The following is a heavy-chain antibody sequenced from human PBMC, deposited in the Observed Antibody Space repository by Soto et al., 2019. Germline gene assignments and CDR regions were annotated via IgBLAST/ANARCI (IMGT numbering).Heavy chain of an antibody. CDR2: ISNDGSST. D-gene: IGHD4-17*01. CDR1: GFTFSSLG. V-gene: IGHV3-30*03. CDR3: LIHIGDNSHSPLAY. J-gene: IGHJ4*02. Sequence: QVQLVESGGGVVQPGRSLRLSCAASGFTFSSLGMHWVRQAPGKGLEWVGTISNDGSSTYYADSVKGRSTISRDNSKNPLHLQLSTLTTAATAVSFCLIHIGDNSHSPLAYWCQGTLVTVSS.